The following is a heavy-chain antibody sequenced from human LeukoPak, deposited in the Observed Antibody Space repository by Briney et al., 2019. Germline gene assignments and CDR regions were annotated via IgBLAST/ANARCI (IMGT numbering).Heavy chain of an antibody. V-gene: IGHV1-3*01. CDR1: GYTFTSYA. Sequence: ASVKVSCKASGYTFTSYAMHWVRQAPGQRLEWMGWINAGNGNTKYSQKFQGRVTITRDTSASTAYMELSSLRSEDTAMYYCASPSKVWFGELEFDYWGQGTLVTVSS. CDR3: ASPSKVWFGELEFDY. CDR2: INAGNGNT. J-gene: IGHJ4*02. D-gene: IGHD3-10*01.